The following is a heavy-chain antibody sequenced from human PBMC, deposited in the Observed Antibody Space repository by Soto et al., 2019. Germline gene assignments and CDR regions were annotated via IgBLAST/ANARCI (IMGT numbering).Heavy chain of an antibody. CDR1: GFTFSASA. V-gene: IGHV3-73*01. J-gene: IGHJ3*02. D-gene: IGHD3-10*01. Sequence: LRLSCAASGFTFSASAVHWVRQPPGKGLEWVARIRDITNNFATAYAASVKGRFTVSRDDSQNTAYLQMNSLKTEDTAVYYCLRRRKPYHSSGPSEAFDIWGQGTMVTVSS. CDR3: LRRRKPYHSSGPSEAFDI. CDR2: IRDITNNFAT.